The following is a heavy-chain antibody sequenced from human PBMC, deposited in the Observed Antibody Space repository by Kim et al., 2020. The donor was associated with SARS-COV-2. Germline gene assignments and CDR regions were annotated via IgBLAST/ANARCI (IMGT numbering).Heavy chain of an antibody. CDR2: ISYDGSNK. D-gene: IGHD7-27*01. J-gene: IGHJ4*01. Sequence: GGSLRLSCAASGFTFSSYAMHWVRQAPGKGLEWVAVISYDGSNKYYADSVKGRFTISRDNSKNTLYLQMNSLRAEDTALYYCARTVTPISVNGGDSYWG. CDR1: GFTFSSYA. CDR3: ARTVTPISVNGGDSY. V-gene: IGHV3-30-3*01.